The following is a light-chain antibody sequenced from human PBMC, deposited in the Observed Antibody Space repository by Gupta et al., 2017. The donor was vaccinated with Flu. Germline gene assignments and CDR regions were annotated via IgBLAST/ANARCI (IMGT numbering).Light chain of an antibody. CDR2: KTS. J-gene: IGKJ1*01. CDR1: QSINSW. CDR3: QQYNSEPWT. Sequence: GDRVPITWRASQSINSWLAWYQQKPGIAPKLLIYKTSTLETAVPSRFSGSGSGTEFTLTIISLQPDDFATYYCQQYNSEPWTFGQGTKVEIK. V-gene: IGKV1-5*03.